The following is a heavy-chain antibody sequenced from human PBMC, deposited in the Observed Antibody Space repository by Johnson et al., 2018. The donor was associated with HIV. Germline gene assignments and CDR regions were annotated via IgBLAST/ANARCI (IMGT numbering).Heavy chain of an antibody. J-gene: IGHJ3*02. D-gene: IGHD3-3*01. CDR1: GFTFSTYG. V-gene: IGHV3-33*06. Sequence: QVQLVESGGGVVQPGRSLRLSCAASGFTFSTYGMHWVRQAPGKGLEWVAVMWYDGSTKYYADSVKGRFTISRDNSKNTLYLQMNSLRVEDTAVYYCAKGDFGVFKNPLDMWGQGTMVTVSS. CDR3: AKGDFGVFKNPLDM. CDR2: MWYDGSTK.